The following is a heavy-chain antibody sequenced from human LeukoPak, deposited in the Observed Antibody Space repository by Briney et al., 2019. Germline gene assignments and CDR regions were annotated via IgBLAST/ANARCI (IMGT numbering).Heavy chain of an antibody. D-gene: IGHD3-10*01. V-gene: IGHV3-33*01. Sequence: GGSLRLSCAASGFTFSTYGMHWVRQAPGKGLEWVAIIWYDGSNKFYADSVKGRFTISRDNSKSTPYLQMNSLRAEDTAVYYCARVRGSVGLTASYIDHWGQGTLVTVSS. CDR3: ARVRGSVGLTASYIDH. J-gene: IGHJ4*02. CDR2: IWYDGSNK. CDR1: GFTFSTYG.